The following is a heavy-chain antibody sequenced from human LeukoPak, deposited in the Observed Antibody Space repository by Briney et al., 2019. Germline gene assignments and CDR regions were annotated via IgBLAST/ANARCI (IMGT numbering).Heavy chain of an antibody. V-gene: IGHV4-30-4*08. J-gene: IGHJ4*02. CDR3: ARDLSSGYYRYYFDY. Sequence: SQTLFLTCTVSGGSISSGDYYWSWIRQPPGKGLEWIGYIYYSGSTYYNPSLKSRVTISVDTSKNQFSLKLSSVTAADTAVYYCARDLSSGYYRYYFDYWGQGTLVTVSS. CDR1: GGSISSGDYY. CDR2: IYYSGST. D-gene: IGHD3-22*01.